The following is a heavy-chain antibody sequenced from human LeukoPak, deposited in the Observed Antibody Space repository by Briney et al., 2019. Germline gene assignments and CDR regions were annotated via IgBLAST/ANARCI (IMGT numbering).Heavy chain of an antibody. J-gene: IGHJ1*01. CDR1: GDSISSYY. CDR2: MYYSGTT. V-gene: IGHV4-59*01. D-gene: IGHD5-12*01. CDR3: ARVLRGLSGYDLGLIQH. Sequence: SETLSLTCTVSGDSISSYYWSWIRQPPGKGLEWIGYMYYSGTTSYNPSLKSRVTISMDTSKNQFSLKLTSVTAADTAVYYCARVLRGLSGYDLGLIQHWGQGTLVTVSS.